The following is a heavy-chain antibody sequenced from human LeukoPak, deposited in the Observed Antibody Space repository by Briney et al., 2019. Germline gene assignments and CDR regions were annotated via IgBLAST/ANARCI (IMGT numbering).Heavy chain of an antibody. Sequence: SETLSLTCTVSGGSISSSSYYWGWIRQPPGKGLEWIGSIYYSGSTYYNPSLKSRVTISVDTSKNQFSLKLSSVTAADTAVYYCARRPADVLRFLEWFADYYYYYMDVWGKGTTVTVSS. CDR3: ARRPADVLRFLEWFADYYYYYMDV. CDR2: IYYSGST. CDR1: GGSISSSSYY. D-gene: IGHD3-3*01. V-gene: IGHV4-39*01. J-gene: IGHJ6*03.